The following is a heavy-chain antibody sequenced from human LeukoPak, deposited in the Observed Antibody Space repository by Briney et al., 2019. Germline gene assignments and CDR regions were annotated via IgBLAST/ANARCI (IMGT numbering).Heavy chain of an antibody. Sequence: PSETLSLTCTVSGDSISSGYYWGWVRQPPGKGLEWIESIHHSGFTYSNPSLKSRVTTSVDTSKNQVSLKLTSVTAADTAVYYCARVTGSSIGYHYYMDVWGKGTTVTVSS. CDR2: IHHSGFT. CDR3: ARVTGSSIGYHYYMDV. V-gene: IGHV4-38-2*02. D-gene: IGHD3-22*01. CDR1: GDSISSGYY. J-gene: IGHJ6*03.